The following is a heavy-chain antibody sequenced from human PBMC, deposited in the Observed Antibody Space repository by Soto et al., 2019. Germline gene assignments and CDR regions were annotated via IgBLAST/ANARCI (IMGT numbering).Heavy chain of an antibody. CDR1: GFTFSSYA. D-gene: IGHD5-18*01. CDR3: ARDPTLPWGQLWTYQGIDY. CDR2: ISYDGSNK. Sequence: QVQLVESGGGVVQPGRSLRLSCAASGFTFSSYAMHWVRQAPGKGLEWVAVISYDGSNKYYADSVKGRFNISRDNSKNTLYLQMNSRRAEDTAVYYGARDPTLPWGQLWTYQGIDYWGQGTLVTVSS. J-gene: IGHJ4*02. V-gene: IGHV3-30-3*01.